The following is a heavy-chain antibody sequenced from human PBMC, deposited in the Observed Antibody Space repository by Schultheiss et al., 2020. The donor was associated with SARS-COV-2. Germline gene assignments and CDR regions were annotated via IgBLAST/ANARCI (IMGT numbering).Heavy chain of an antibody. Sequence: GESLKISCAASRFTFSSYWMHWVRQAPGKGLVWVSRINSDGSSTSYADSVKGRFTISRDSSKNTVYLQMNSLRPEDTAVYYCARDMVTVPSYYYHYNGMDVWGQGTTVTVSS. J-gene: IGHJ6*02. CDR2: INSDGSST. CDR3: ARDMVTVPSYYYHYNGMDV. D-gene: IGHD2-21*02. CDR1: RFTFSSYW. V-gene: IGHV3-74*01.